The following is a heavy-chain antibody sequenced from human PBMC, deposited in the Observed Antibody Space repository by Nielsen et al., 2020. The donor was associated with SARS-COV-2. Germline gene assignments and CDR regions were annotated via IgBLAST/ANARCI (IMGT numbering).Heavy chain of an antibody. Sequence: GESLKISCTASGFTFTAYWMHWVRQAPGKGLTWVSHINFDGTGTSYADSVKGRFTISRDNSKNTLHLQMNSLRIEDTAVYYCARVQTTVVFYYGLDVWGQGTTVTVSS. D-gene: IGHD4-23*01. V-gene: IGHV3-74*01. CDR2: INFDGTGT. CDR3: ARVQTTVVFYYGLDV. J-gene: IGHJ6*02. CDR1: GFTFTAYW.